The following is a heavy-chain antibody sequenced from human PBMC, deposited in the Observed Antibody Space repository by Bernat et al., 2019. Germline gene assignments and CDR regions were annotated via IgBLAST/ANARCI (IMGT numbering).Heavy chain of an antibody. J-gene: IGHJ4*02. D-gene: IGHD4-17*01. CDR1: GFTFSSFE. Sequence: EVQVVESGGGLAQPGGSLRLSCAGSGFTFSSFEMNWVRPAPGKGLEWISYISDGGGTGYYADSVEGRFTISRDNAKNSLYLQMNGLRVEDTAVYYCARSTNYGDFLFDNWGQGTLVTVSS. CDR3: ARSTNYGDFLFDN. V-gene: IGHV3-48*03. CDR2: ISDGGGTG.